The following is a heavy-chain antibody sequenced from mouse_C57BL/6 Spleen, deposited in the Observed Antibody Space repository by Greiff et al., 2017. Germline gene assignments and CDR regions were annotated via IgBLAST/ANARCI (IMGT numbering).Heavy chain of an antibody. D-gene: IGHD1-1*01. CDR3: ARHYGSGWYLDV. Sequence: EVQLVESGGGLVKPGGSLKLSCAASGFTFSDYGMHWVRQAPEKGLEWVAYISSGSSTIYYADTVKGRFTISRDTAKNTLFLQVTSLRSEDTAMYYCARHYGSGWYLDVWGTGTTVTVSS. J-gene: IGHJ1*03. CDR2: ISSGSSTI. CDR1: GFTFSDYG. V-gene: IGHV5-17*01.